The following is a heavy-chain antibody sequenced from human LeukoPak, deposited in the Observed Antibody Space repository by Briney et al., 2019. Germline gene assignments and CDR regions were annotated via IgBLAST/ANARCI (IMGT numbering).Heavy chain of an antibody. CDR1: GFTFSSYS. CDR2: ISSSSSYI. CDR3: AAIVVPAARNWFDP. J-gene: IGHJ5*02. D-gene: IGHD2-2*01. V-gene: IGHV3-21*01. Sequence: PGGSLRLSCAASGFTFSSYSMNWVGQAPGKGLEWVSSISSSSSYIYYADSVKGRFTISRDNAKNSLYLQMNSLRAEDTAVYYCAAIVVPAARNWFDPWGQGTLVTVSS.